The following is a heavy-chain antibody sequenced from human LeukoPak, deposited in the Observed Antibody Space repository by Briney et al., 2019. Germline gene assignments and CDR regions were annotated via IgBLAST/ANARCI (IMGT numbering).Heavy chain of an antibody. D-gene: IGHD2-2*01. CDR2: INGDGRNI. Sequence: GGSLRLSCVASGFTFSSYWMHWVRQDPRKGLVWVSRINGDGRNINYADSVRGRFTISRDNAKNTLYLQMNTLRVEDTAVYYCARDGVGGYCSSTSCYAYYFDYWGQGTLVTVSS. CDR3: ARDGVGGYCSSTSCYAYYFDY. V-gene: IGHV3-74*01. CDR1: GFTFSSYW. J-gene: IGHJ4*02.